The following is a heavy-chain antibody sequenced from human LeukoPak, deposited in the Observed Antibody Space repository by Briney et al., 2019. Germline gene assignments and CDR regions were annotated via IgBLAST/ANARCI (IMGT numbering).Heavy chain of an antibody. J-gene: IGHJ4*02. CDR1: GGSINSGSYY. Sequence: SETLSLTCTVSGGSINSGSYYWSWVRQPAGKGLEWIGRIFTSGTTNYNPSLKSRVTISVDTSKNQFSLNLSSVTAADTAVYYCARFSSIAAAFDYWGLGTLVTVSS. V-gene: IGHV4-61*02. CDR2: IFTSGTT. D-gene: IGHD6-13*01. CDR3: ARFSSIAAAFDY.